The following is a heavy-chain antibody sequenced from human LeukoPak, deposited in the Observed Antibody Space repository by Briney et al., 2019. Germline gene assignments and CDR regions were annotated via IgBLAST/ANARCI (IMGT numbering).Heavy chain of an antibody. J-gene: IGHJ6*03. V-gene: IGHV3-30*04. CDR3: ARVGAAGTNLYYYYYMDV. Sequence: GGSLRLSCAASGFTFSSYAMGWVRQAPGKGLEWVAVISYDGSNKYYADSVKGRFTISRDNSKNTLYLQMNSLRAEDTAVYYCARVGAAGTNLYYYYYMDVWGKGTTVTVSS. CDR1: GFTFSSYA. CDR2: ISYDGSNK. D-gene: IGHD6-13*01.